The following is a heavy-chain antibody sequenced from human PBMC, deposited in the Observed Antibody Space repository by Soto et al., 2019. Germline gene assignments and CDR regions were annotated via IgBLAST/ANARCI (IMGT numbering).Heavy chain of an antibody. CDR2: IISSSSYI. CDR3: ARTTVTTNYGMDV. J-gene: IGHJ6*02. Sequence: XGSLTPSCSPSGVSLCSCRMNWVCQAPGKGLEWVSSIISSSSYIYYADSVKGRFTISRDNAKNPLYLQMNSPRAEDTAVYYCARTTVTTNYGMDVWGQGTTVTVSS. D-gene: IGHD4-4*01. V-gene: IGHV3-21*01. CDR1: GVSLCSCR.